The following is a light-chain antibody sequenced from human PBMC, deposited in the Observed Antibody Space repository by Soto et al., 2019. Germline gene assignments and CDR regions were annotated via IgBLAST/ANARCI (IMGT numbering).Light chain of an antibody. CDR3: QQYGSSPLT. CDR1: QSFSSSY. V-gene: IGKV3-20*01. J-gene: IGKJ4*01. Sequence: EIVLTQSPGTLSLSPGERATLSCRASQSFSSSYLAWYQQKAGQAPRLLIYGASSRATGIPDRFSGSGSGTDFTLTISRVEPEDFGVYYCQQYGSSPLTFGGGTKVEIK. CDR2: GAS.